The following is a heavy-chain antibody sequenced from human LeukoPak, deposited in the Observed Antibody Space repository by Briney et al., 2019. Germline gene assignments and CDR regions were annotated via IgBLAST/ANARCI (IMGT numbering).Heavy chain of an antibody. CDR1: GFTFSSYG. V-gene: IGHV3-30*02. D-gene: IGHD1-26*01. Sequence: GGSLRLSCAASGFTFSSYGMHWVRQAPGKGLEWVAVIWYDGSNKYYADSVKGRFTISRDNSKNTLYLQMNSLRAEDTAVYYCAKDPMYSGSPGAWGQGTLVTVSS. J-gene: IGHJ5*02. CDR3: AKDPMYSGSPGA. CDR2: IWYDGSNK.